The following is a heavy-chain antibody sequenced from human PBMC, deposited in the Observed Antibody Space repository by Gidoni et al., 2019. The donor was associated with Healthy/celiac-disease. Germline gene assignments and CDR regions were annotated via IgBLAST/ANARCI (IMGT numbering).Heavy chain of an antibody. Sequence: QVQLVESGGGVVQPGRSLRLSCAASGFTFSSYGMHWVRQAPGKGLEWVAVIWYDGSNKYYADSVKGRFTISRDNSKNTLYLQMNSVRAEDTAVYYCAREDEMVVAATPLGYWGQGTLVTVSS. CDR2: IWYDGSNK. V-gene: IGHV3-33*01. CDR3: AREDEMVVAATPLGY. D-gene: IGHD2-15*01. CDR1: GFTFSSYG. J-gene: IGHJ4*02.